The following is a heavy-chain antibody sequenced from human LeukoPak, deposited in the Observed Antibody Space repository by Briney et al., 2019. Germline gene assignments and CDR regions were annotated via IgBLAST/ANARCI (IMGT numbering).Heavy chain of an antibody. CDR1: GFTFSSYA. D-gene: IGHD3-22*01. V-gene: IGHV3-30-3*02. Sequence: GGSLRLSCAASGFTFSSYAMHWVRQAPGKGLEWVAVISYDGSNKYYADSVKGRFTISRDNSKNTLYLQMNSLRAEDTAVYYCAKTHYYDSSGYYYGGYYFDYWGQGTLVTVSS. CDR2: ISYDGSNK. CDR3: AKTHYYDSSGYYYGGYYFDY. J-gene: IGHJ4*02.